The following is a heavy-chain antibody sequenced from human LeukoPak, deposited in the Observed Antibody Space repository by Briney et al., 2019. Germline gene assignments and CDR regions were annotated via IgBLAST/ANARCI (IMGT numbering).Heavy chain of an antibody. D-gene: IGHD6-6*01. Sequence: PGGSLRLSCAASGFTFSSYWMTWVRQAPGKGLEWVANIKHDGSEEDYVGSVKGRFTMSRDNAKMSLYLQMNSLRVEDTALYYCAKDIGAASDYWGQGTLVTVSS. CDR1: GFTFSSYW. CDR3: AKDIGAASDY. J-gene: IGHJ4*02. CDR2: IKHDGSEE. V-gene: IGHV3-7*03.